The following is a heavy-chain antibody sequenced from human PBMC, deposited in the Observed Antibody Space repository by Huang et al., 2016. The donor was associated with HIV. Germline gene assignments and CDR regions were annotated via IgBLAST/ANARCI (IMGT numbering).Heavy chain of an antibody. CDR3: AHLPEPSSPWTDY. CDR1: GFTFDDFS. Sequence: EVHLVESGGGLVQPGRSLRLSCGASGFTFDDFSMHGVRQCPGKGREYVSGITGDSDRVFYAALVKGRFTISRDNAKNSLYLQMNSLRVEDTALYYCAHLPEPSSPWTDYWGQGTLVTVSS. J-gene: IGHJ4*02. D-gene: IGHD1-1*01. V-gene: IGHV3-9*01. CDR2: ITGDSDRV.